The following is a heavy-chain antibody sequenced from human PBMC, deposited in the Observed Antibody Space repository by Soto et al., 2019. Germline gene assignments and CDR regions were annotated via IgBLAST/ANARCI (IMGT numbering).Heavy chain of an antibody. CDR2: ISSSSSTI. CDR1: GFTFSSYS. J-gene: IGHJ3*02. Sequence: GGSLRLSCAASGFTFSSYSMNWVRQAPGKGLEWVSYISSSSSTIYYADSVKGRFTISRDNAKNSLYLQMNSLRAEDTAVYYCARAWRPHRSNDAFDIWGQGTMVTVSS. CDR3: ARAWRPHRSNDAFDI. D-gene: IGHD1-1*01. V-gene: IGHV3-48*04.